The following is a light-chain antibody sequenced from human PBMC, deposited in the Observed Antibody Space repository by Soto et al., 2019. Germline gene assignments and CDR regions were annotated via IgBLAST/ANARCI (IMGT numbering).Light chain of an antibody. CDR3: QAYDSSLSGYV. V-gene: IGLV1-40*01. Sequence: QSVLTQPPSVSEAPGQRVTISCTGSSSNIGAGYEAHWYQQVPGTAPKLLIYENNNRPSGAPARFSGSKSGTSASLAITGLQAEDEAEYYCQAYDSSLSGYVFGTGTKLTVL. CDR1: SSNIGAGYE. CDR2: ENN. J-gene: IGLJ1*01.